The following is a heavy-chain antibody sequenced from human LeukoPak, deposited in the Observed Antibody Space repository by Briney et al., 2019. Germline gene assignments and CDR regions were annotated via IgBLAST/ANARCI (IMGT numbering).Heavy chain of an antibody. V-gene: IGHV1-46*01. Sequence: ASVKVSCKASGYTFTSYYMHWVRQAPGQGLEWMGIINPSGGSTSYAQKFQGRVTMTRDMSTSTVYMGLSSLRSEDTAVYYCASPIAAAGSDAFDIWGQGTMVTVSS. CDR1: GYTFTSYY. J-gene: IGHJ3*02. CDR2: INPSGGST. D-gene: IGHD6-13*01. CDR3: ASPIAAAGSDAFDI.